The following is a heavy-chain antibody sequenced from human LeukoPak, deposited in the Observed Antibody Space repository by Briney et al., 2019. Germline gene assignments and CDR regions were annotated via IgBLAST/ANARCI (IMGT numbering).Heavy chain of an antibody. D-gene: IGHD5/OR15-5a*01. J-gene: IGHJ3*02. CDR3: AKVRDHLPIDAFDI. Sequence: GGSLRLSCTGSGFTFSSYWMTWVRQAPGKGLEWVSAISGSGGSTYYADSVKGRFTISRDNSKNTLYLQMNSLRAEDTAVYYCAKVRDHLPIDAFDIWGQGTMVTVSS. V-gene: IGHV3-23*01. CDR1: GFTFSSYW. CDR2: ISGSGGST.